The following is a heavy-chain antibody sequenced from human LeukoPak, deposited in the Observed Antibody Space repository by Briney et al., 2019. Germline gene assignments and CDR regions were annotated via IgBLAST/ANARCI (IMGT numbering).Heavy chain of an antibody. J-gene: IGHJ4*02. CDR1: GFTFSSYG. CDR2: IKQDGSEK. CDR3: AREEGGYFDY. Sequence: GGSLRLSCAASGFTFSSYGMHWVRQAPGKGLEWVANIKQDGSEKYYVDSVKGRFTISRDNAKNSLYLRMNSLRAEDTALYYCAREEGGYFDYWGQGTLVTVSS. V-gene: IGHV3-7*05. D-gene: IGHD3-16*01.